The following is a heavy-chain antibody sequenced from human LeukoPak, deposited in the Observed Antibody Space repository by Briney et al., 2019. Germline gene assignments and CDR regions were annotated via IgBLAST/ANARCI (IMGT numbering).Heavy chain of an antibody. Sequence: ASVKVSCKVSGYTLTELSMHWVRQAPGKGLEWMGGFDPEDGETIYAQKFQGRVTMTEDTSTDTAYMELSSLRSDDTAVYYCARDRAGYSSGLNGFDFWGQGTLVTVSS. CDR3: ARDRAGYSSGLNGFDF. CDR1: GYTLTELS. CDR2: FDPEDGET. J-gene: IGHJ3*01. D-gene: IGHD6-19*01. V-gene: IGHV1-24*01.